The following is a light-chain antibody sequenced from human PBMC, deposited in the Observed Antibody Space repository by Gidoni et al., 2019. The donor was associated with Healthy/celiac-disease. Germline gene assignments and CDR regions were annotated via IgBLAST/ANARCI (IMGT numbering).Light chain of an antibody. CDR1: QSISSY. CDR3: QQSYSTPPSS. J-gene: IGKJ2*04. CDR2: AAS. V-gene: IGKV1-39*01. Sequence: DLEMPQSPSSLSASVGDRVTITCRASQSISSYLNWYQQKPGKAPKLLIYAASSLQSGVPSRFSGSGSGTDFTLTISSLQPEDFAPYYCQQSYSTPPSSFGQGTKLEIK.